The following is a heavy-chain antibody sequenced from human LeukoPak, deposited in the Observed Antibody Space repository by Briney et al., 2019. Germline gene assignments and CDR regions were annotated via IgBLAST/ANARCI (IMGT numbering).Heavy chain of an antibody. Sequence: SETLSLTCAVSGYSISSGYYWGWIRQPPGKGLEWIGSIYHSGSTNYNPSLKSRVTISVDTSKNQFSLKLSSVTSADTAVYYCARYPSGSYVDYWGQGTLVTVSS. J-gene: IGHJ4*02. D-gene: IGHD1-26*01. V-gene: IGHV4-38-2*01. CDR1: GYSISSGYY. CDR2: IYHSGST. CDR3: ARYPSGSYVDY.